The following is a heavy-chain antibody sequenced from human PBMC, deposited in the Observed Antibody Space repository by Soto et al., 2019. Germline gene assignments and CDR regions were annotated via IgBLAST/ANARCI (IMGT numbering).Heavy chain of an antibody. J-gene: IGHJ4*02. CDR2: IYYSGST. Sequence: SETLSLTCTVSGGSISSYYWSWIRQPPGKGLEWIGYIYYSGSTNYNPSLKSRVTISVDTSKNQFSLKLSSVTAADTAVYYCARVSTSSGYYLRDFDYWGQGTLVTV. V-gene: IGHV4-59*01. D-gene: IGHD3-22*01. CDR3: ARVSTSSGYYLRDFDY. CDR1: GGSISSYY.